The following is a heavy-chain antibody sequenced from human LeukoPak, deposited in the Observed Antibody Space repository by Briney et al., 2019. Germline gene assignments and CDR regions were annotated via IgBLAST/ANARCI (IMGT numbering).Heavy chain of an antibody. CDR1: GGSISSGDYY. J-gene: IGHJ5*02. CDR2: IYYSGST. V-gene: IGHV4-61*08. Sequence: PSETLSLTCTVSGGSISSGDYYWSWIRQPPGRGLEWIGYIYYSGSTNYNPSLKSRVTISVDTSKNQFSLKLSSVTAADTAVYYCARILRDTMVRGLIYNWFDPWGQGTLVTVSS. D-gene: IGHD3-10*01. CDR3: ARILRDTMVRGLIYNWFDP.